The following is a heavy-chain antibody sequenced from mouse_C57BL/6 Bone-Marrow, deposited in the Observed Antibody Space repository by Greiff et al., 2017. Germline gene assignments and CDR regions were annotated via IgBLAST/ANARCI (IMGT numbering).Heavy chain of an antibody. CDR1: GYTFTSYW. D-gene: IGHD4-1*02. CDR3: ARALNWYYFDY. J-gene: IGHJ2*01. Sequence: QVQLQQPGAELVKPGASVKLSCMASGYTFTSYWMQWVKQRPGQGLEWIGEIDPSDSYINYNQKFKGKATLTVDTSSSTAYMQLSSLTSEDSAVYYCARALNWYYFDYWGQGTTLTVSS. CDR2: IDPSDSYI. V-gene: IGHV1-50*01.